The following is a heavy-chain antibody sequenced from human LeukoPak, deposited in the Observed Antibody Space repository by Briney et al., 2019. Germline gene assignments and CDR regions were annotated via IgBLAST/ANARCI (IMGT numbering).Heavy chain of an antibody. D-gene: IGHD4-11*01. J-gene: IGHJ5*02. CDR3: TRYDSTTKWFDP. Sequence: SQTLSLTCIVSGGSINSGGYYWSWIRQSPGKGLEWIGYIYHSGSTYYNPSLKSRLIISVDSSKSQFSLQPSSVTAADTAVYYCTRYDSTTKWFDPWGQGTLVSVSS. CDR2: IYHSGST. V-gene: IGHV4-30-2*06. CDR1: GGSINSGGYY.